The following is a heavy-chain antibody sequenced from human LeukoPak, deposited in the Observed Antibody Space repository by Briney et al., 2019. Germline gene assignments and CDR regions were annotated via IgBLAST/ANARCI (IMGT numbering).Heavy chain of an antibody. CDR1: GFTFGDYA. CDR3: VKGVGVNKGYYFDH. Sequence: GRSLRLSCAASGFTFGDYAMHWVRQAPGKGLEWVSTISWNSRTIGYADSVKGRFTISRDNAKNSLYLQMNSLTVEDRALYYCVKGVGVNKGYYFDHWGQGSLVTVSS. D-gene: IGHD1-26*01. CDR2: ISWNSRTI. V-gene: IGHV3-9*01. J-gene: IGHJ4*02.